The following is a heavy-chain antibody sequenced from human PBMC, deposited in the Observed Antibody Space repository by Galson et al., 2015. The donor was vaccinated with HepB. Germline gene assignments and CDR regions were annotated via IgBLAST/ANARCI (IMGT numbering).Heavy chain of an antibody. CDR3: AKVDHPIAVAGTGFDY. D-gene: IGHD6-19*01. CDR2: MSASGHTT. V-gene: IGHV3-23*01. J-gene: IGHJ4*02. Sequence: SLRLSCAASGFTFSSYAMTWVRQAPGKGLEWVSSMSASGHTTNYADSVKGRFTISKDNSKSTLYLQMNSLRSEDTAIYYCAKVDHPIAVAGTGFDYWGQGILVTVSS. CDR1: GFTFSSYA.